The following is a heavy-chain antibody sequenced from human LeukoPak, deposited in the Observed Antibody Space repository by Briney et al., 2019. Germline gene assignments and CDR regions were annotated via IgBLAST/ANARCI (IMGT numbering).Heavy chain of an antibody. V-gene: IGHV3-30*01. CDR3: AREGYSYGNFDY. CDR2: ISYDGSNK. J-gene: IGHJ4*02. D-gene: IGHD5-18*01. CDR1: GFTFSSYA. Sequence: GGSLRLSCAASGFTFSSYAMHWVRQAPDKGLEWVAVISYDGSNKYYADSVKGRFTISRDNSKNTLYLQMNSLRAEDTAVYYCAREGYSYGNFDYWGQGTLVTVSS.